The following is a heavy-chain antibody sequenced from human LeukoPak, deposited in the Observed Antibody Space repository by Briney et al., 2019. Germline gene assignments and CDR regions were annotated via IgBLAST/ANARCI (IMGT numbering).Heavy chain of an antibody. V-gene: IGHV1-18*01. Sequence: VASVKVSCKASGYTFTSYGISWVRQAPGQGLEWMGWISAYNGNTNYAQKLHGRVTMTTDTSTSTAYMELRSLRSDDTAVYYCARAPTSSVWFGELPYYFDYWGQGTLVT. CDR3: ARAPTSSVWFGELPYYFDY. CDR2: ISAYNGNT. CDR1: GYTFTSYG. J-gene: IGHJ4*02. D-gene: IGHD3-10*01.